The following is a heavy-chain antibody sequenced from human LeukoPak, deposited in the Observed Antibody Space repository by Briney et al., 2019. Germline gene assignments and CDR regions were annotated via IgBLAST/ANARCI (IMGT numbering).Heavy chain of an antibody. Sequence: ASVKVSRKASGYTFTGYYMHWVRQAPGQGLEWMGWINPNSGGTNYAQKFQGRVTMTRDTSISTAYMELSRLRSDDTAVYYCARRLDGLREYYYYYYMDVWGKGTTVTASS. CDR2: INPNSGGT. D-gene: IGHD6-19*01. CDR3: ARRLDGLREYYYYYYMDV. CDR1: GYTFTGYY. J-gene: IGHJ6*03. V-gene: IGHV1-2*02.